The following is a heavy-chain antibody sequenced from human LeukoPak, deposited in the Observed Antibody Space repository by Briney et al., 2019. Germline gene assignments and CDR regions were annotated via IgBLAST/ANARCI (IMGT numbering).Heavy chain of an antibody. CDR2: INHSGST. CDR1: GGSFSGYY. CDR3: ARGGGFVLMVYVDYYYYGMDV. V-gene: IGHV4-34*01. J-gene: IGHJ6*01. D-gene: IGHD2-8*01. Sequence: SETLSLTCAVYGGSFSGYYWSWIRQPPGKGLEWIGEINHSGSTNYNPSLNSRVTISVGTSKNQVSLKLSSVTAANTAVYYCARGGGFVLMVYVDYYYYGMDVWGQGTTVTVSS.